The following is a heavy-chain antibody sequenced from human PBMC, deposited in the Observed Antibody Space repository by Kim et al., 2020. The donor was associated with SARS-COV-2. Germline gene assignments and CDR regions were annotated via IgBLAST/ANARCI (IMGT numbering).Heavy chain of an antibody. Sequence: GGSLRLSCAASGFTFSSYGMHWVRQAPGKGLEWVAVISYDGSNKYYADSVKGRFTISRDNSKNTLYLQMNSLRAEDTAVYYCAKDGGRYSGYLYYYGMDVWGQGTTVTVSS. CDR2: ISYDGSNK. CDR3: AKDGGRYSGYLYYYGMDV. J-gene: IGHJ6*02. CDR1: GFTFSSYG. V-gene: IGHV3-30*18. D-gene: IGHD5-12*01.